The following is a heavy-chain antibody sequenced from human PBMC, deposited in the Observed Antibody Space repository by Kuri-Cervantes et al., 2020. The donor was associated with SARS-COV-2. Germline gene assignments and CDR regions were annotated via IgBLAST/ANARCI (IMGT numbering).Heavy chain of an antibody. V-gene: IGHV4-34*01. Sequence: SQTLSLTCAVYGGSFRGYFWSWIRQPPGKGLEWIGEINHSGSTNYNPSLKSRLTISVDTSKSQFSLRLSSVTAADTAVYYCARGAGDYGDYSAFDIWAKGQWSPSPQ. J-gene: IGHJ3*02. CDR2: INHSGST. CDR1: GGSFRGYF. D-gene: IGHD4-17*01. CDR3: ARGAGDYGDYSAFDI.